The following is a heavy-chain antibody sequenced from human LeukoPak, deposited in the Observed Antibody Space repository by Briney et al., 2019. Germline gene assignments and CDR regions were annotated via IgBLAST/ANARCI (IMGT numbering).Heavy chain of an antibody. CDR1: GGTFSSYA. J-gene: IGHJ4*02. D-gene: IGHD6-19*01. Sequence: SVKASCKASGGTFSSYAISWVRQSPGQGLEWMGRIIPILGIANYAQKFQGRVTITADKSTSTAYMELSSLRSEDTAVYYCAREAVVAVAGTMRSFDYWGQGTLVTVSS. CDR2: IIPILGIA. CDR3: AREAVVAVAGTMRSFDY. V-gene: IGHV1-69*04.